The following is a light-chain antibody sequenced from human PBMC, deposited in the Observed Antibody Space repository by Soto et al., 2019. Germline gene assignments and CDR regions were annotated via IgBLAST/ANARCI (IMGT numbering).Light chain of an antibody. CDR3: VLYMGSGIWV. Sequence: QTVVTQEPSFSVSPGRTVTLTCGLSSGSVSTSYYPSWYQQTPGQSPRTLIYRTNTRSSGVPDRFSGSILGDKAALTITGAQADDESEYYCVLYMGSGIWVFGGGTKLTVL. J-gene: IGLJ3*02. CDR2: RTN. CDR1: SGSVSTSYY. V-gene: IGLV8-61*01.